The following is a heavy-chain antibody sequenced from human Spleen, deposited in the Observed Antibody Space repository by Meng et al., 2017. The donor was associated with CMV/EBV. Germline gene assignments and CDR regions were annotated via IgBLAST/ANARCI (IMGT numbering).Heavy chain of an antibody. CDR3: AKEGDVGGSWYALYYFDS. CDR1: GGSVSSSTYY. Sequence: ETLSLTCTVTGGSVSSSTYYWGWIRQPPGKGLEWVSSIGGSGGSTYYADSVKGRFTIPRDNSKNTKYLQMNSLRPEDTAVYYCAKEGDVGGSWYALYYFDSWGQGTLVTVSS. CDR2: IGGSGGST. D-gene: IGHD6-13*01. V-gene: IGHV3-23*01. J-gene: IGHJ4*02.